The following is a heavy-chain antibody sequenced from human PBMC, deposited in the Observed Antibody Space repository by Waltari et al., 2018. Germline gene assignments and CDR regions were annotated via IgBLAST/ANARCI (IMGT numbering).Heavy chain of an antibody. CDR2: VGEYGTEK. D-gene: IGHD1-1*01. J-gene: IGHJ3*02. Sequence: EVQLVESGGGLVQPGGSLRVSCTASEFIFSNYWMSCVRQAPGKEPEWVANVGEYGTEKYYVHSVKGRCTISRDNVKNSLYLEMNSLRAEDTAMYYWTRSGGASAFDIWGQGTMVTVSS. CDR1: EFIFSNYW. V-gene: IGHV3-7*02. CDR3: TRSGGASAFDI.